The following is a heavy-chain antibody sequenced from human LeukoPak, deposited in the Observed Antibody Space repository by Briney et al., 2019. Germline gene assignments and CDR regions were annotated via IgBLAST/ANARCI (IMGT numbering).Heavy chain of an antibody. CDR3: ARRSLYDFWSGYYLNE. D-gene: IGHD3-3*01. J-gene: IGHJ4*02. CDR2: INHSGST. Sequence: SETLSLSCAVYGGSFSGYYWSWIRQPPGKGLEWIGEINHSGSTNYNPSLKSRVTISVDTSKNQFSLKLSSVTAADTAVYYCARRSLYDFWSGYYLNEWGQGTLVTVSS. V-gene: IGHV4-34*01. CDR1: GGSFSGYY.